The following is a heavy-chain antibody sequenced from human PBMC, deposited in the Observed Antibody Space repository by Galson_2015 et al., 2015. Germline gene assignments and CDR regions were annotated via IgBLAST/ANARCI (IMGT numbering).Heavy chain of an antibody. CDR1: GGSISTYS. CDR2: IYYTGST. D-gene: IGHD3-10*01. J-gene: IGHJ5*02. Sequence: SETLSLTCTVSGGSISTYSWSWVRQPPGKGLDFIGYIYYTGSTNYNPSLKSRVIISVDTSKNQFSLNLSSVTAADTAVYYCAGFYGSGSHTWFDPWGQGTLVTVSS. V-gene: IGHV4-59*08. CDR3: AGFYGSGSHTWFDP.